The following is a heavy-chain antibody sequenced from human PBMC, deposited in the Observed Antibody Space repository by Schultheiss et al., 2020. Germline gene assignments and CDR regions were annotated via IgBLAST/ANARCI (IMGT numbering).Heavy chain of an antibody. CDR2: INHSGST. D-gene: IGHD6-13*01. V-gene: IGHV4-34*01. J-gene: IGHJ4*02. Sequence: SQTLSLTCAVYGGSFSGYYWSWIRQPPGKGLEWIGEINHSGSTNYNPSLKSRVTISVDKSKNQFSLKLSSVTAADTAVYYCAGYSSSYLSDYWGQGTLVTVSS. CDR1: GGSFSGYY. CDR3: AGYSSSYLSDY.